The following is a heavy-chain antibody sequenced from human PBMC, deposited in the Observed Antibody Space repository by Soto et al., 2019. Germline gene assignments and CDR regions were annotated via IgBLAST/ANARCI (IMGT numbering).Heavy chain of an antibody. CDR1: GYLFTAYS. CDR3: AREENCSGGTCYSEYFHR. Sequence: SVKGSCKASGYLFTAYSMHWVRLAPGQGLEWMGVVNPSGGSTKYAQNFQGRVTMTRDTSTTTIYMELSSLRSDDTAIYYCAREENCSGGTCYSEYFHRWGQGTLVTVSS. D-gene: IGHD2-15*01. J-gene: IGHJ1*01. CDR2: VNPSGGST. V-gene: IGHV1-46*01.